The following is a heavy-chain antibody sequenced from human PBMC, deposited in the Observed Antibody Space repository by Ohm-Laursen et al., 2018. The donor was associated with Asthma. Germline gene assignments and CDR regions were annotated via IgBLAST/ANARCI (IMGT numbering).Heavy chain of an antibody. CDR3: ATNLPYEAENY. Sequence: SLRLSCAASGLSVGSNYMSWVRQAPGKGLECVSVIYTDGGTYYADSVKGRFTISRDNAKNSLYLQMNSLRAEDTAVYYCATNLPYEAENYWGQGTLVTVSS. CDR1: GLSVGSNY. CDR2: IYTDGGT. J-gene: IGHJ4*02. D-gene: IGHD3-16*01. V-gene: IGHV3-53*01.